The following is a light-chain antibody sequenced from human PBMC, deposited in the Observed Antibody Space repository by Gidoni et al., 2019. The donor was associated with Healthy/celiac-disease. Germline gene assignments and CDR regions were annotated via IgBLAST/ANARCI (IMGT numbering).Light chain of an antibody. CDR3: SSYTSSSTLYV. CDR2: DVS. Sequence: QSALTQPASVSGSPGQSLTISCTGTSSDVGGYNYVSWYQQHPGKAPKLMIYDVSNRPSGVSNRFSGSKSGNTASLTISGLQAEDEADYYCSSYTSSSTLYVSGTGTKVTVL. CDR1: SSDVGGYNY. J-gene: IGLJ1*01. V-gene: IGLV2-14*01.